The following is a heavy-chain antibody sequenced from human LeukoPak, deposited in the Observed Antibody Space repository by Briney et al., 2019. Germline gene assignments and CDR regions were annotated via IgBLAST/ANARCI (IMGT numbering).Heavy chain of an antibody. CDR1: GGSISSGDYY. CDR2: MYYSGST. V-gene: IGHV4-30-4*01. D-gene: IGHD3-22*01. Sequence: SETLSLTCTVSGGSISSGDYYWSWIRQPPGKGLEWIAYMYYSGSTYYNPSLKSRVTMSADTSKNQFSLKLSSVTAADTAVYYCARPYYYDSRIDPWAREPWSPSPQ. CDR3: ARPYYYDSRIDP. J-gene: IGHJ5*02.